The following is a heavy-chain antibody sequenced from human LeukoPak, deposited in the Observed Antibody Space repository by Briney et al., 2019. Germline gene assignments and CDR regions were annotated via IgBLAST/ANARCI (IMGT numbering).Heavy chain of an antibody. V-gene: IGHV4-39*02. CDR2: IYYSGST. J-gene: IGHJ4*02. Sequence: SETLSLTCTVSGGSISSSSYYWGWIRQPPGKGLEWIGSIYYSGSTYYNPSLKSRVTISVDTSKNQFSLKLSSVTAADTAVYYCARDRGYYDSHLDYWGQGTLVTVSS. D-gene: IGHD3-22*01. CDR3: ARDRGYYDSHLDY. CDR1: GGSISSSSYY.